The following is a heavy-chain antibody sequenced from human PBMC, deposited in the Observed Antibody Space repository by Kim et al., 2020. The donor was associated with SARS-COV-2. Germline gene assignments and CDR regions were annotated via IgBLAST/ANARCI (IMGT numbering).Heavy chain of an antibody. CDR2: IGPDGSIT. Sequence: GGSLRLSCAASGFTFSSYWVHWVRQAPGKGLVWVSHIGPDGSITAYADSVKGRFTISRDNAKNTLYLQMNRLRAEDTAVYYCAKIGRVVAAAEFDYWGQGALVTVSS. CDR3: AKIGRVVAAAEFDY. D-gene: IGHD2-15*01. CDR1: GFTFSSYW. V-gene: IGHV3-74*01. J-gene: IGHJ4*02.